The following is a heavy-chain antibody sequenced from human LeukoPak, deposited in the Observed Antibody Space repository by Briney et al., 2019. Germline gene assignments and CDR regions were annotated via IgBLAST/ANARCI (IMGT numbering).Heavy chain of an antibody. J-gene: IGHJ4*02. CDR3: VRAIAAAASY. V-gene: IGHV3-7*01. D-gene: IGHD6-13*01. Sequence: PGGSLRLSCATSGFTFSDYWMHWVRQAPGRGLEWVTNIKQDGSERYYVHSVKGRFTITRDNAKNSLFLQMNSLRAEDTAVYYCVRAIAAAASYWGQGTLVTVSS. CDR2: IKQDGSER. CDR1: GFTFSDYW.